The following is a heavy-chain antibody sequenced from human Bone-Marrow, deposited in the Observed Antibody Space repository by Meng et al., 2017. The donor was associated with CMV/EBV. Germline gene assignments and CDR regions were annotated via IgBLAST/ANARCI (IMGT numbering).Heavy chain of an antibody. CDR1: GFTFSSYA. CDR2: IRYDGSNK. D-gene: IGHD3-22*01. CDR3: AKGASRIVVVGGHRPPPFQH. J-gene: IGHJ1*01. V-gene: IGHV3-30*02. Sequence: GESLKISCAASGFTFSSYAMHWVRQAPGKGLEWVAFIRYDGSNKYYADSVKGRFTISRDNSKNTLYLQMNSLRAEDTAVYYCAKGASRIVVVGGHRPPPFQHWGQGTLVTVSS.